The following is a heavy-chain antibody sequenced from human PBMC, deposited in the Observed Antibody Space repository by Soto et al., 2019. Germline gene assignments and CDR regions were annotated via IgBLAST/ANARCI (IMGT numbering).Heavy chain of an antibody. CDR3: ARDGAGAYGLGWFDP. CDR1: GDSISRGGYY. CDR2: IYHSGST. Sequence: QVQLQESGPGLVKPSQTLSLTCTVSGDSISRGGYYWNWLRQHPRKGLEWIGYIYHSGSTIYNPSLKSRDTISFESSEXRLSLELSKVTAADTAVYYCARDGAGAYGLGWFDPWGQGILVTVSS. D-gene: IGHD2-21*01. J-gene: IGHJ5*02. V-gene: IGHV4-31*03.